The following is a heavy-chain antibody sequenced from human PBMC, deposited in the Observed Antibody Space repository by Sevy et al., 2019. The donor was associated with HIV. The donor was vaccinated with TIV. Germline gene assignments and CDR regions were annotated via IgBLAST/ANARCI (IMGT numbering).Heavy chain of an antibody. CDR2: ISSSSSYI. D-gene: IGHD5-12*01. V-gene: IGHV3-21*06. Sequence: GGSLRLSCAASGFTFSSYSMNWVRQAPGKGLEWVSSISSSSSYIYYADSVKGRFTISRDNSKNTTYLQMNDLRREDTAVYFCAREGGYSQDDTFDFWGQGTMVTVSS. CDR1: GFTFSSYS. J-gene: IGHJ3*01. CDR3: AREGGYSQDDTFDF.